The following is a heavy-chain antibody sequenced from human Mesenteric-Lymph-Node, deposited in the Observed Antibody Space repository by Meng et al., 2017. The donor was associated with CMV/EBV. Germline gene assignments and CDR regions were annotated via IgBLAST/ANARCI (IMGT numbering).Heavy chain of an antibody. Sequence: ASVKVSCKASGYTFTSYDINWVRQATGQGLEWMGWMNPNSGNTGYAQKFQGRVTLTRNTSISTAYMDLSSLTSEDTAVYYCARAQFGGDAFDIWGQGTMVTVSS. CDR1: GYTFTSYD. D-gene: IGHD3-10*01. V-gene: IGHV1-8*01. CDR2: MNPNSGNT. J-gene: IGHJ3*02. CDR3: ARAQFGGDAFDI.